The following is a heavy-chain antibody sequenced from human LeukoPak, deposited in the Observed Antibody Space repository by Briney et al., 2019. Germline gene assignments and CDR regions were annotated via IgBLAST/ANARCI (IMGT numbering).Heavy chain of an antibody. V-gene: IGHV4-34*01. Sequence: SETLSLTCAVYGGSFSGYYWSWIRQPPGKGLEWIGEINHSGSTNYNPSLKSRVTISVDTSKNQFSLKLSSVTAADTAVYYCARIGVAGRPFDYWGQGTLVTVSS. J-gene: IGHJ4*02. D-gene: IGHD6-19*01. CDR3: ARIGVAGRPFDY. CDR1: GGSFSGYY. CDR2: INHSGST.